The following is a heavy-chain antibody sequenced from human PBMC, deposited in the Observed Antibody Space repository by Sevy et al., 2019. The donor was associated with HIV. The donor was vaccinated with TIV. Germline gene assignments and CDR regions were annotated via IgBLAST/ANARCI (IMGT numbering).Heavy chain of an antibody. CDR3: ARPNSLDYSFAMDV. V-gene: IGHV4-39*01. D-gene: IGHD5-18*01. Sequence: SETLSLTCTVSGGSITSSSYHWGWIRQPPGKGLEWIGNIYYTGSTSYNPSLGSRVTISVDRPKNQFSLKVTSVTAADTAVYYCARPNSLDYSFAMDVWGQGTTVTVSS. J-gene: IGHJ6*02. CDR1: GGSITSSSYH. CDR2: IYYTGST.